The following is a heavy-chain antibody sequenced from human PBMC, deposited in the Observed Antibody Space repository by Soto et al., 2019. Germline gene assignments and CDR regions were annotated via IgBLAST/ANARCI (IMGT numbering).Heavy chain of an antibody. CDR1: GFTFGYYA. V-gene: IGHV3-49*04. Sequence: PGGSLRLSCTASGFTFGYYAMSWVRQAPGKGLEWVGFIRSKAYGGTTEYAASVKGRFTISRDDSKSIAYLQMNSLKTEDTAVYYCTXILPSLVDYYYYYGMDVWGQGTTVTVSS. CDR3: TXILPSLVDYYYYYGMDV. CDR2: IRSKAYGGTT. J-gene: IGHJ6*02.